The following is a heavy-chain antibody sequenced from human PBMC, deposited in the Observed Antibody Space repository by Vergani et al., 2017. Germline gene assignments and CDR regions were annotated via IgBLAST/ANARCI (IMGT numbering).Heavy chain of an antibody. CDR1: GGTFSSYT. J-gene: IGHJ5*02. CDR3: ARDSSFDP. V-gene: IGHV1-69*08. CDR2: IIPILGIA. Sequence: QVQLVQSGAEVKQPGSSVKVSCKASGGTFSSYTISWVRQAPGQGLEWMGRIIPILGIANYAQKFQGRITITTDNSKSTAYMELSILRSEDTAVYYCARDSSFDPWGQGTLVTVSS.